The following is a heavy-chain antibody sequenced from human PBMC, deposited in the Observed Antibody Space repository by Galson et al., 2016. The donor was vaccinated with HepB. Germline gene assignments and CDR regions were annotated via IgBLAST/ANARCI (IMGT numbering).Heavy chain of an antibody. V-gene: IGHV3-23*01. D-gene: IGHD6-19*01. J-gene: IGHJ5*01. CDR3: AKRAYISSGWFDF. CDR2: IVGSGGDT. Sequence: SLRLSCAASGFPFSGYSMTWVRQAPGKGLEWVAAIVGSGGDTDYAGSVGGRFTISRDNSKNTLYLQMNSLRAEDTAVYYCAKRAYISSGWFDFWGQGTVVTVSS. CDR1: GFPFSGYS.